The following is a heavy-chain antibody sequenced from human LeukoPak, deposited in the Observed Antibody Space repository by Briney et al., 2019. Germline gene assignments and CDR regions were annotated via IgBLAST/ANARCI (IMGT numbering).Heavy chain of an antibody. Sequence: SETLSLTCTVSGGSISSSSYYWSWIRQPPGKGLEWIGYIYYSGSTNYNPSLKSRVTISVDTSKNQFSLKLSSVTAADTAVYYCARLTWRWLSNSPHYYYYGMDVWGQGTTVTVSS. J-gene: IGHJ6*02. CDR2: IYYSGST. CDR1: GGSISSSSYY. D-gene: IGHD5-24*01. V-gene: IGHV4-61*05. CDR3: ARLTWRWLSNSPHYYYYGMDV.